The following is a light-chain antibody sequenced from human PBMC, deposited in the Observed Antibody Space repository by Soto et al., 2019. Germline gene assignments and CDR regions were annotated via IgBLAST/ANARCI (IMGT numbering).Light chain of an antibody. V-gene: IGLV2-14*01. Sequence: QSALTQPASVSGSPGQSIAISCTGTSSDIGAYNFVSWYQQHPGKAPELLLFDVSYRPSGVSDRFSGSKSGNTASLTISGLQAEDEADYYCSSYAGGNIHYVFGSGTKLTVL. CDR1: SSDIGAYNF. CDR2: DVS. CDR3: SSYAGGNIHYV. J-gene: IGLJ1*01.